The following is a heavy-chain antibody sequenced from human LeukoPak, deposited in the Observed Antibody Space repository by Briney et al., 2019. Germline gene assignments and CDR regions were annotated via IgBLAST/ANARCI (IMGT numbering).Heavy chain of an antibody. Sequence: PGGSLRLSCAASGFTFSSYSMNRVRQAPGKGPERVSSISSSSSYVYYVDSVKGRFTISRDNAKNSLYLQMNSLRAEDTAVYYCARGLSSGWSSPNFDYWGQGTLVTVSS. J-gene: IGHJ4*02. CDR1: GFTFSSYS. D-gene: IGHD6-19*01. V-gene: IGHV3-21*04. CDR3: ARGLSSGWSSPNFDY. CDR2: ISSSSSYV.